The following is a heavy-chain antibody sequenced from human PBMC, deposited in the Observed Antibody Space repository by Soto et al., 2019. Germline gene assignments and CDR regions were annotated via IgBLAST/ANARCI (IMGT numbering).Heavy chain of an antibody. J-gene: IGHJ4*02. D-gene: IGHD2-15*01. CDR2: IYYSGST. Sequence: SDTLSLTCTASGGSISSYYWSWIRQPPGKGLEWIGYIYYSGSTNYNPSLKSRVTISVDTSKNQFSLKLSSVTAADTAVYYCARRYGGTFDYWGQGTLVTVSS. V-gene: IGHV4-59*08. CDR1: GGSISSYY. CDR3: ARRYGGTFDY.